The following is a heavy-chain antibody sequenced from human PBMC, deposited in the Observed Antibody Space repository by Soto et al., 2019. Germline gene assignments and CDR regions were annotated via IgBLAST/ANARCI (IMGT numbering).Heavy chain of an antibody. D-gene: IGHD6-13*01. Sequence: GGSLRLSCAASGFTFSSYWMHWVRQAPGKGLGWVSRINSDGSSTSYADSVKGRFTISRDNAKNTLYLQMNSLRAEDTAVYYCARAVLAAGDDYWGQGTLVTVSS. CDR3: ARAVLAAGDDY. J-gene: IGHJ4*02. V-gene: IGHV3-74*01. CDR1: GFTFSSYW. CDR2: INSDGSST.